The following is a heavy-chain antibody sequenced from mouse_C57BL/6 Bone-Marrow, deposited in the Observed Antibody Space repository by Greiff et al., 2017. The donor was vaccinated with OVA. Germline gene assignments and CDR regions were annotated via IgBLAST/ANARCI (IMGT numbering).Heavy chain of an antibody. CDR3: ARVLRPFDY. CDR1: GYTFTSYG. CDR2: IYPRSGNT. V-gene: IGHV1-81*01. J-gene: IGHJ2*01. Sequence: QVQLQQSGAELARPGASVKLSCKASGYTFTSYGISWVKQRTGQGLEWIGEIYPRSGNTYYNEKFKGKVTLTADKSSSTAYMELRSLTSEDSAVYFCARVLRPFDYWGQGTTLTVSS. D-gene: IGHD1-2*01.